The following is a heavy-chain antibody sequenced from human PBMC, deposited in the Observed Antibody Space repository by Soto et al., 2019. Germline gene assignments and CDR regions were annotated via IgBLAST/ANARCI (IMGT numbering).Heavy chain of an antibody. V-gene: IGHV3-30*18. J-gene: IGHJ2*01. CDR2: ISYDGSNE. CDR1: GFTFSSYG. D-gene: IGHD2-21*01. Sequence: QVQLVESGGGVVQPGRSLRLSCAASGFTFSSYGMHWVRQAPGKGLEWVAFISYDGSNEYYADSVKGGFTISRDNSKNTLYLQMSSLRIEDTAVYYCEKEESRGLLQYWYFDLWGRGTLVTVSS. CDR3: EKEESRGLLQYWYFDL.